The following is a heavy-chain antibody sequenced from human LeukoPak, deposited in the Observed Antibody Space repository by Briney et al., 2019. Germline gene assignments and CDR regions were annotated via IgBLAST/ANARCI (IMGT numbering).Heavy chain of an antibody. V-gene: IGHV4-31*03. CDR3: ARDFTGSNGHDS. J-gene: IGHJ4*02. CDR1: GGSITSGHY. CDR2: IYYTGST. D-gene: IGHD4-23*01. Sequence: PSETLSLTCTVSGGSITSGHYCGWIRRHPGRGVEWIGFIYYTGSTYYNPSLKSRVVISVNTSKNQFSLKVNSVTAADTAVYYCARDFTGSNGHDSWGQGTLVTVSS.